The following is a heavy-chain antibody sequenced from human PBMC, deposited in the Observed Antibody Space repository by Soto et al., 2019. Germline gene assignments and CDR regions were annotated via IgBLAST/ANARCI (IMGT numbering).Heavy chain of an antibody. V-gene: IGHV3-7*05. CDR1: GFTFSNFW. J-gene: IGHJ4*02. CDR2: IKEDGSEK. Sequence: EVQLVESGGGLVQPGGSLRLSCAASGFTFSNFWMSWVRQAPGKGLEWVAAIKEDGSEKNYVDSVRGRFTISRDNAKNSLYLQMNSLRADDTAVYYCARDLIRGQGSLVSVSS. CDR3: ARDLI.